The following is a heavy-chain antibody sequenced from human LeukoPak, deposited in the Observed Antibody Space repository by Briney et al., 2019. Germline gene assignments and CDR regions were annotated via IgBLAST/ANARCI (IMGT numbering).Heavy chain of an antibody. D-gene: IGHD5-12*01. CDR1: GGSISSYY. V-gene: IGHV4-59*01. J-gene: IGHJ4*02. CDR3: ARDDRGYDY. CDR2: IYYSGST. Sequence: PSETLSLTCTVSGGSISSYYWSWIRQPPGKGLEWIGYIYYSGSTNYNPSLKSRVTISVDTSKNQFSLKLSSVTAVDTAVYYRARDDRGYDYWGQGTLVTVSS.